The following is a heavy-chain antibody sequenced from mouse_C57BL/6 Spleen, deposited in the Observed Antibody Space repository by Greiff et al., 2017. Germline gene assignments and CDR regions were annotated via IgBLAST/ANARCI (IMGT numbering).Heavy chain of an antibody. Sequence: VQLQQSGAELVKPGASVKLSCTASGFNIKDYYMHWVKQRPEKGLEWIGRIDPEDGDTEYAPKFQGKATMTADTSSNTAYLQLSSLTSEDTADYYCTTIPHYYGSSYWYFEVWGTGTTVTVSS. CDR1: GFNIKDYY. J-gene: IGHJ1*03. D-gene: IGHD1-1*01. CDR3: TTIPHYYGSSYWYFEV. CDR2: IDPEDGDT. V-gene: IGHV14-1*01.